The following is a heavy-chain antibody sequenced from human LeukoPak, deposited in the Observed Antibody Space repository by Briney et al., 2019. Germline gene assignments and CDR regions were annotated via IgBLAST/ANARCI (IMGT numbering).Heavy chain of an antibody. CDR2: IYYSGST. J-gene: IGHJ5*02. D-gene: IGHD5-12*01. Sequence: SETLSLTCTVSGGSISSHYWSWIRQPPGKGLEWIGYIYYSGSTNYNPSLKSRVTISVDTSKNQFSLKLSSVTAADTAVYYCAGAVDIVATILTRDWFDPWRQGTLVTVSS. CDR3: AGAVDIVATILTRDWFDP. V-gene: IGHV4-59*11. CDR1: GGSISSHY.